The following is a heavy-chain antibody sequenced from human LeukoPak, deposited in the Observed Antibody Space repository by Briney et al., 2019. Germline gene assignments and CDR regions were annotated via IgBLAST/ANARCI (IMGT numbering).Heavy chain of an antibody. D-gene: IGHD6-13*01. CDR3: ARDVSSGWYSWFDP. CDR1: GDSVSSNSAA. V-gene: IGHV6-1*01. CDR2: TYYRSKWYN. J-gene: IGHJ5*02. Sequence: SQTLSRTCAISGDSVSSNSAAWNWIRQSPSRGLDCMGRTYYRSKWYNDYAVSVKSRITINPDTSKNQFSLQLNSVTPEDTAVYYCARDVSSGWYSWFDPWGQGTLVTVPS.